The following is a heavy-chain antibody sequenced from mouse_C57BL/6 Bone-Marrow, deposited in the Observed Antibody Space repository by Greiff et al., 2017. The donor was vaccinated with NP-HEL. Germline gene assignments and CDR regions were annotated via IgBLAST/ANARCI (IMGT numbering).Heavy chain of an antibody. Sequence: QVQLKESGAELVKPGASVKMSCKASGYTFTTYPIEWMKQNHGKSLEWIGNFHPYNDDTKYNEKFKGKATLTVEKSSSTVYLELSRLTSDDSAVYYWARRDSNYDGGYAMDHWGQGTSVTVSS. CDR3: ARRDSNYDGGYAMDH. J-gene: IGHJ4*01. D-gene: IGHD2-5*01. V-gene: IGHV1-47*01. CDR2: FHPYNDDT. CDR1: GYTFTTYP.